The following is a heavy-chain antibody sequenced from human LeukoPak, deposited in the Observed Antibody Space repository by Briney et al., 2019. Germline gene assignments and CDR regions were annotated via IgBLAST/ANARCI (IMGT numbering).Heavy chain of an antibody. CDR2: ISSSGSTI. D-gene: IGHD4-11*01. V-gene: IGHV3-48*03. J-gene: IGHJ6*04. CDR1: GFTFSSYE. Sequence: GGSLRLSCAASGFTFSSYEMNWVRQAPGKGLEWVSYISSSGSTIYYADSVKGRFTISRDNAKNSLYLQMNSLRAEDTAVYYCASPRGVTTDYYYYYGMDVWGKGTTVTASS. CDR3: ASPRGVTTDYYYYYGMDV.